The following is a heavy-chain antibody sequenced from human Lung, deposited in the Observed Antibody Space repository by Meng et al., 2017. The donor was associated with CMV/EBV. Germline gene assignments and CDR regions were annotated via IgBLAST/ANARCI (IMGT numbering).Heavy chain of an antibody. CDR3: ARQSSLGYCSSTSCYSYYGMDV. Sequence: XVSXKGSGYSFTSYWIGWVRQMPGKGLEWMGIIYPGDSDTRYSPSFQGQVTISADKSISTAYLQWSSLKASDTAMYYCARQSSLGYCSSTSCYSYYGMDVXGQGXTVTVS. V-gene: IGHV5-51*01. D-gene: IGHD2-2*02. CDR1: GYSFTSYW. J-gene: IGHJ6*01. CDR2: IYPGDSDT.